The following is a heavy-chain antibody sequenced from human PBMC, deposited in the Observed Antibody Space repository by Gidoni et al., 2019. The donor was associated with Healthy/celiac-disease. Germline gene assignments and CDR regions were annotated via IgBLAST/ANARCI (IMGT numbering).Heavy chain of an antibody. V-gene: IGHV3-23*04. J-gene: IGHJ4*02. CDR3: AKDTPIAVAGTFDY. Sequence: EVQRVESGGGWVQTRGSLRVSCAAAGRTCSSYAISWVRQAPGKGLEWVSASSGSGGSTYYADSVNGRFTISSDTSTNTLYLPMTSLRAEDTAVYYCAKDTPIAVAGTFDYWGQGTLVTVSS. CDR2: SSGSGGST. CDR1: GRTCSSYA. D-gene: IGHD6-19*01.